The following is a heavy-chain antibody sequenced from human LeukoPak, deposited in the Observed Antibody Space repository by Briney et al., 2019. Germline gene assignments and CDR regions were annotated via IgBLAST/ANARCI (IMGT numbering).Heavy chain of an antibody. D-gene: IGHD1-1*01. CDR3: AMNWNCDY. Sequence: GGSLRLSCSASGFTFSSYAMLWVRQAPGKGLECVSAISSGGSTHYTDSVKGRFTISRDDSENTPYLQMSSLRPEDTAVYYCAMNWNCDYWGQGTLVTVSS. CDR1: GFTFSSYA. J-gene: IGHJ4*02. V-gene: IGHV3-64D*09. CDR2: ISSGGST.